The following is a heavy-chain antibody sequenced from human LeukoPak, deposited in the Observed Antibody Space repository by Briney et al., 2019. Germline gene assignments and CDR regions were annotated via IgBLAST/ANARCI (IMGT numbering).Heavy chain of an antibody. J-gene: IGHJ4*02. CDR1: GFTFSNYA. Sequence: GGSLRLSCAASGFTFSNYAMSWVRQAPGKGLQWVSSTSGSGGGTYYADSVKGRFTISRDNSQDTLYLHMNSLRVEDTTVYYCAKEPDAYGAGSFDFWGQGTLVTVSS. CDR3: AKEPDAYGAGSFDF. CDR2: TSGSGGGT. V-gene: IGHV3-23*01. D-gene: IGHD3-10*01.